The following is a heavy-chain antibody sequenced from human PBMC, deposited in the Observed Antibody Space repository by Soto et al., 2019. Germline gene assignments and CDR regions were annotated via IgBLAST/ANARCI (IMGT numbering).Heavy chain of an antibody. V-gene: IGHV3-33*01. CDR1: GFTFSSYG. D-gene: IGHD1-1*01. CDR2: IWYDGSNK. Sequence: QVQLVESGGGVVQPGRSLRLSCAASGFTFSSYGMHWVRQAPGKGLEWVAVIWYDGSNKYYADSVKGRFTISRDNSKNTLYLQMNSLRAEDTAVYYCAREWRDSEMATTPFDYWGQGTLVTVSS. CDR3: AREWRDSEMATTPFDY. J-gene: IGHJ4*02.